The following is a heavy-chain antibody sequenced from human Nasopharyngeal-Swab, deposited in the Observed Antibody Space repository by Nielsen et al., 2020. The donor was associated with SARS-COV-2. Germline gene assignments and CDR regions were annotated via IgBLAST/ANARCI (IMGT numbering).Heavy chain of an antibody. CDR1: GCSISSSTYY. J-gene: IGHJ4*02. Sequence: SETLSLTCPVSGCSISSSTYYWCWIRQPPGKGLAWIWSIYYSGSTYYNPSLKSRVTISVDTSKNQFSLKLSSVTAADTAVYYCARRNYYDSSGYTYWGQGTLVTVSS. CDR2: IYYSGST. V-gene: IGHV4-39*01. D-gene: IGHD3-22*01. CDR3: ARRNYYDSSGYTY.